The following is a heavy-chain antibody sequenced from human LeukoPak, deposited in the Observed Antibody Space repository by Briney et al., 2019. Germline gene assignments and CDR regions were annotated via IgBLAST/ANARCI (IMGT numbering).Heavy chain of an antibody. V-gene: IGHV1-69*13. Sequence: ASVKVSCKASGGTFSSYAISWVRQAPGQGLEWMGGIIPIFGTANYAQKFQGRVTITADESTSTAYMELSSLRSEDTVVYYCALSLHCSSTSCYFDYWGQGTLVTVSS. CDR2: IIPIFGTA. D-gene: IGHD2-2*01. J-gene: IGHJ4*02. CDR3: ALSLHCSSTSCYFDY. CDR1: GGTFSSYA.